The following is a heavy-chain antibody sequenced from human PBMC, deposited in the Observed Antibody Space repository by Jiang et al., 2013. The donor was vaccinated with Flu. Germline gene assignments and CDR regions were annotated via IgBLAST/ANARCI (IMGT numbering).Heavy chain of an antibody. Sequence: VQLLESGGGLVQPGGSLRLSCAASGFTFSSYAMSWVRQAPGKGLEWVSAISGSGGSTYYADSVKGRFTISRDNSKNTLYLQMNSLRAEDTAVYYCAKDDIVVVPAGMADEYWGQGTLVTVSS. D-gene: IGHD2-2*01. CDR2: ISGSGGST. V-gene: IGHV3-23*01. J-gene: IGHJ4*02. CDR3: AKDDIVVVPAGMADEY. CDR1: GFTFSSYA.